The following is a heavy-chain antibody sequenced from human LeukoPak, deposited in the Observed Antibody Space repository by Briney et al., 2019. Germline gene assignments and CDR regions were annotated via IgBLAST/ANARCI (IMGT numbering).Heavy chain of an antibody. CDR3: ARTQISYYHYGMDV. Sequence: PGGSLRLSCAASGFTFSSYGMHWVRQAPGKGLEWVAVIWYDGSNKYYADSVKGRFTISRDNSKNTLYLQMNSLRAEDTAVYYCARTQISYYHYGMDVWGQGTTVTVSS. CDR1: GFTFSSYG. CDR2: IWYDGSNK. V-gene: IGHV3-33*01. J-gene: IGHJ6*02.